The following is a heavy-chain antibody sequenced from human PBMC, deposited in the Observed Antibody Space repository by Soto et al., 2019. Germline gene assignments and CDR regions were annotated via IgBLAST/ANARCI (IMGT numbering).Heavy chain of an antibody. CDR2: ISTNNGYT. CDR1: GYTFTRYG. CDR3: ARDPEGPQSYYYYGMDV. V-gene: IGHV1-18*01. J-gene: IGHJ6*02. Sequence: QVQLVQSGAEVKKPGASVKVSCKASGYTFTRYGVSWVRQAPGQGLEWMGWISTNNGYTDYAQQFQGRVTLTTDTFTSTAYMELRSLRSDDTALYYCARDPEGPQSYYYYGMDVWGQGTTVTVSS.